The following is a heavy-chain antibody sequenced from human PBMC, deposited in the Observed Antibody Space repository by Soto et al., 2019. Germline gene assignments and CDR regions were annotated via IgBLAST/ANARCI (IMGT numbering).Heavy chain of an antibody. J-gene: IGHJ4*02. V-gene: IGHV3-33*01. D-gene: IGHD6-19*01. CDR1: GFTFSSYG. CDR2: IWYDGNNE. CDR3: ARDRWLGSGWIDY. Sequence: QVQLVESGGGVVQPGRSLRLSCAASGFTFSSYGMHWVRQAPGKGLEWVAVIWYDGNNEYYADSVKGRFTISRDSSNNTLYLQMNSLRAEDTAVYYCARDRWLGSGWIDYWGQGTLVTVSS.